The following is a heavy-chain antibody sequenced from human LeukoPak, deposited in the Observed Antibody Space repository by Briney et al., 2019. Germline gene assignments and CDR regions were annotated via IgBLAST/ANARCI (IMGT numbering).Heavy chain of an antibody. V-gene: IGHV3-74*01. Sequence: PGGSLRLSCAASGFTFSSYWMHWVRQAPGKGLVWVSRINSDGSTTSYADSVKGRFPISRDNAKNTLYLQMNSLRAEDTAVYYCSRDTADDAFDIWGQGTMVTVSS. CDR1: GFTFSSYW. CDR3: SRDTADDAFDI. J-gene: IGHJ3*02. CDR2: INSDGSTT.